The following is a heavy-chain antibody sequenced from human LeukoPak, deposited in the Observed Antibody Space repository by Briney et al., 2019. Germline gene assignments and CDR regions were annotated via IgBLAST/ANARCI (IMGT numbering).Heavy chain of an antibody. J-gene: IGHJ4*02. D-gene: IGHD3-10*01. CDR2: ISSSSSYI. CDR3: ARAGKNLWFGELLSYYFDY. V-gene: IGHV3-21*04. CDR1: GFTFSSYS. Sequence: PGGSLRLSCAASGFTFSSYSMNWVRQAPGKGLEWVSSISSSSSYIYYADSVKGRFTISRDNAKNSLYLQMNSLRAEDTAVYYCARAGKNLWFGELLSYYFDYWGQGTLVTVSS.